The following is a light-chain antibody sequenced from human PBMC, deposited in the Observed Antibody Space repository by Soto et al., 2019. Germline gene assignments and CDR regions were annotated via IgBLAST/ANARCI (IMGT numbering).Light chain of an antibody. CDR1: QSVSSY. V-gene: IGKV3-11*01. J-gene: IGKJ5*01. CDR2: DAS. Sequence: EIVLPQSPATLSLSQGERATLSCRDSQSVSSYLAWYQQKPGQAPRLLIYDASNRATGIPARFSGSGSVTDFTLTISSLEPEDFAVSFCQQHSNWPPVTFGQGTRLEIK. CDR3: QQHSNWPPVT.